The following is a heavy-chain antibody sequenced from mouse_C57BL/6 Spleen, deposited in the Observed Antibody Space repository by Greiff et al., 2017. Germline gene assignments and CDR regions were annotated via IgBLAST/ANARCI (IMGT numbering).Heavy chain of an antibody. CDR1: GYTFTDYN. CDR3: ARNYYGSTHYFDY. D-gene: IGHD1-1*01. V-gene: IGHV1-18*01. J-gene: IGHJ2*01. CDR2: INPNNGGT. Sequence: VQLQQSGPELVKPGASVKIPCKASGYTFTDYNMDWVKQSHGKSLEWIGDINPNNGGTIYNQKFKGKATLTVDKSSSTAYMELRSLTSEDTAVYYCARNYYGSTHYFDYWGQGTTLTVSP.